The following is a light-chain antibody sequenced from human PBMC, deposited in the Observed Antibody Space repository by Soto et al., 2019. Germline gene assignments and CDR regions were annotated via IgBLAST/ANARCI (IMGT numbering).Light chain of an antibody. CDR3: QQYNKWPPVT. J-gene: IGKJ4*01. V-gene: IGKV3-15*01. Sequence: EIVMTQSPATLSVSPGERDILSCRASQSVSSNLAWYQQKPGQAPRLLIHGASTRATGIPARFSGSGSGTEFTLTISSLQSEDFAVYYCQQYNKWPPVTFGGGTKVDIK. CDR2: GAS. CDR1: QSVSSN.